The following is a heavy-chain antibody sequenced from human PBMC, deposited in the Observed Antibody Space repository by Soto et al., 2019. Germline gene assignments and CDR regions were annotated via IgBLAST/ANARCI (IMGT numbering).Heavy chain of an antibody. D-gene: IGHD2-8*01. CDR3: ARDPYHVLMVNAPNLYGMDV. J-gene: IGHJ6*02. CDR2: ISTYNGNT. CDR1: GYAFTIYD. V-gene: IGHV1-18*01. Sequence: VSVKVSCKASGYAFTIYDISWGRQAPGQGLEWMGRISTYNGNTNYPQSLQGRLTMTTDTSTTTAYMELRNLRSDDTAVYYCARDPYHVLMVNAPNLYGMDVWGQGTTVTVSS.